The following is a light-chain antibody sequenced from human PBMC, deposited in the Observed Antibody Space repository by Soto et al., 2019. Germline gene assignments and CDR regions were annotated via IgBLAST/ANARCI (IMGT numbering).Light chain of an antibody. CDR2: SAS. V-gene: IGKV3-20*01. J-gene: IGKJ2*01. CDR3: QQYGSSFRYT. Sequence: EIVLTQSPGTLSLSPGERATLSCRASQSVNGNYLTWYQQKPGQAPRLLIYSASRRATGIPDRFSGSGSGTDFTLTISRLEPEDFAVYYCQQYGSSFRYTFGQGTKLAIK. CDR1: QSVNGNY.